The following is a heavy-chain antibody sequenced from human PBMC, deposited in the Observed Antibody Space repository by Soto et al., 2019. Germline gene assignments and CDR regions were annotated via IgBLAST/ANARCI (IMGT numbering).Heavy chain of an antibody. CDR2: ITASGGTT. CDR3: AKVVWRTNTWTAY. J-gene: IGHJ4*02. D-gene: IGHD1-20*01. CDR1: GFTFSDYA. Sequence: XESLSLSCAPSGFTFSDYAMTWVRQAPGKGLEWVSSITASGGTTYFADSVKGRFTISRDNSMDTLYLQMNSLRAEDTAIYYCAKVVWRTNTWTAYWGQGTLVTVS. V-gene: IGHV3-23*01.